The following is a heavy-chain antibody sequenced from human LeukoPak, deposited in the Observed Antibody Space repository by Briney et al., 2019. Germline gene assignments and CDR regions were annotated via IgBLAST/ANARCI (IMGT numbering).Heavy chain of an antibody. CDR2: IKPKTQGGTT. CDR3: AQLGGGGY. CDR1: AFSLCDVW. V-gene: IGHV3-15*01. D-gene: IGHD2-15*01. Sequence: PGGSLRLSCAASAFSLCDVWMSWVRQAPGKGLDCVGRIKPKTQGGTTDYAESVNGRFSVSRDDSKNTMYLQINSLTTEDTGLYHCAQLGGGGYWGQGTQVTVSS. J-gene: IGHJ4*02.